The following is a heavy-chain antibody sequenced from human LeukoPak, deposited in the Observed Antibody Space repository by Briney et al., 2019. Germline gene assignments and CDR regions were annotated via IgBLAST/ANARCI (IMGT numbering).Heavy chain of an antibody. CDR1: GFTFSSYG. D-gene: IGHD6-19*01. CDR3: AKDPADYSSGWYYFDY. V-gene: IGHV3-23*01. Sequence: GGSLRLSCAASGFTFSSYGMSWVRQAPGKGLEWVSGISGSGGSTYYADSVKGRFTISRDNSKNTLYLQMNSLRAEDTAVYYCAKDPADYSSGWYYFDYWGQGTLVTVSS. CDR2: ISGSGGST. J-gene: IGHJ4*02.